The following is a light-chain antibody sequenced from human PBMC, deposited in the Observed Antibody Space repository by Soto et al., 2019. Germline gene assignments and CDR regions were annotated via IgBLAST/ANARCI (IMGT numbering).Light chain of an antibody. J-gene: IGKJ1*01. CDR3: PQYGNSPGT. V-gene: IGKV3-20*01. CDR2: STS. CDR1: QSVGSNY. Sequence: EIVLTQSPGTLSLSPGERATLSCRASQSVGSNYLAWYRLKPGQSPSLLIYSTSIRAAGIPDRFSGSGSGTEFTLTISRLEPEDFAVYYCPQYGNSPGTFGQRTKVESK.